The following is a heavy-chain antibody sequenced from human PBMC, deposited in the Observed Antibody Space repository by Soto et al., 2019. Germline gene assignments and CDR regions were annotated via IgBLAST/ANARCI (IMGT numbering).Heavy chain of an antibody. V-gene: IGHV3-11*01. Sequence: GGSLRLSCAASGFIFSDYYMGWFRQAPGKGLEWVSYISNSGSITYFADSVKGRFTISRDNAENSVHLQMNSLRAEDTAMYYCARDRTPDVYLGIYWGQGIQDTVSS. CDR2: ISNSGSIT. J-gene: IGHJ4*02. CDR3: ARDRTPDVYLGIY. D-gene: IGHD1-26*01. CDR1: GFIFSDYY.